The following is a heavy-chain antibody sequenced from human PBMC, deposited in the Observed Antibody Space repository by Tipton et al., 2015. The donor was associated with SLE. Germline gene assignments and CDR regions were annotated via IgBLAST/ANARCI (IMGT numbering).Heavy chain of an antibody. CDR2: IYYTGTT. V-gene: IGHV4-59*02. CDR3: ARDQTTVVTRGYYYYYMDV. D-gene: IGHD4-23*01. CDR1: GGSVTNYY. Sequence: TLSLTCSVSGGSVTNYYWSWIRQPPGKGLEWIGYIYYTGTTSYNPSLKSRLIMTVDTSKNQFSLKLTSVTAADTAVYYCARDQTTVVTRGYYYYYMDVWGKGTTVTVSS. J-gene: IGHJ6*03.